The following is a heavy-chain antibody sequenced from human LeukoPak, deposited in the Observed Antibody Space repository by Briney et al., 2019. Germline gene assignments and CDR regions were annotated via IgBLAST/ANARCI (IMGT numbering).Heavy chain of an antibody. Sequence: TGGSLRLSCAASGFTFDDYAMHWVRQAPGKGLEWVSGISWNSGSIGYADSVKGRFTISRDNAKNSLYLQMNSLRAEDTALYYCAKAMVRGVIPQGGGFDPWGQGTLVTVSS. D-gene: IGHD3-10*01. CDR1: GFTFDDYA. J-gene: IGHJ5*02. CDR3: AKAMVRGVIPQGGGFDP. V-gene: IGHV3-9*01. CDR2: ISWNSGSI.